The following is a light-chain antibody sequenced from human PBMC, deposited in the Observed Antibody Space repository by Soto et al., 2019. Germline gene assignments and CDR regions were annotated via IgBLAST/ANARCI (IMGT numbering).Light chain of an antibody. J-gene: IGKJ1*01. CDR3: HQYGSSPGT. Sequence: EIVLTQSPATLSSFPGDRVTLSCRASQYINTRLAWYQHRPGQAPRLLIWGASIRAADLPDRFSGGGSETDFTLTISRLETEDFAVYYCHQYGSSPGTFGQGTKVDI. CDR2: GAS. V-gene: IGKV3-20*01. CDR1: QYINTR.